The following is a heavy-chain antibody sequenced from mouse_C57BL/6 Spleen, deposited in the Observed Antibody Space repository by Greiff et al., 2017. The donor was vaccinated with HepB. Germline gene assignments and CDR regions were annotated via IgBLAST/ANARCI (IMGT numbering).Heavy chain of an antibody. CDR2: IHPNSGST. CDR1: GYTFTSYW. CDR3: ARSLITTVVATYYFDY. Sequence: QVHVKQPGAELVKPGASVKLSCKASGYTFTSYWMHWVKQRPGQGLEWIGMIHPNSGSTNYNEKFKSKATLTVDKSSSTAYMQLSSLTSEDSAVYYCARSLITTVVATYYFDYWGQGTTLTVSS. J-gene: IGHJ2*01. D-gene: IGHD1-1*01. V-gene: IGHV1-64*01.